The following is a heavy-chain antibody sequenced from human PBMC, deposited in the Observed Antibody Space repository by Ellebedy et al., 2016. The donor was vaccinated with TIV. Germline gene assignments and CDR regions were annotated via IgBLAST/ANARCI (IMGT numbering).Heavy chain of an antibody. J-gene: IGHJ4*02. D-gene: IGHD6-13*01. Sequence: PGGSLRLSCAASGFTFSNYAMHWVRQAPGKGLEFVSAIVTNGGSTYYTDSVKGRFTISRDNSKNTLYLQMASLRAEDMAVYYCARGRGSWSLDYWGQGALVTVSS. V-gene: IGHV3-64*02. CDR3: ARGRGSWSLDY. CDR1: GFTFSNYA. CDR2: IVTNGGST.